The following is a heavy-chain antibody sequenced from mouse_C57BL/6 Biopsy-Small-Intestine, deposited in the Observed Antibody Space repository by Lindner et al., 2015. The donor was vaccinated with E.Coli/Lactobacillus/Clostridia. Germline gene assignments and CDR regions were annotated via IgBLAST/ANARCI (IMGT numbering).Heavy chain of an antibody. CDR2: ISSGSSTI. V-gene: IGHV5-17*01. Sequence: VQLQESGGGLVKPGGSRKLSCAASGFTFSDYGMHWVRQAPEKGLEWVAYISSGSSTIYYADTVKGRFTISRDNAKNTPFLQMTSLRSEDTAMYYCAIYYDYDYYAMDYWGQGTSVTVSS. CDR3: AIYYDYDYYAMDY. J-gene: IGHJ4*01. CDR1: GFTFSDYG. D-gene: IGHD2-4*01.